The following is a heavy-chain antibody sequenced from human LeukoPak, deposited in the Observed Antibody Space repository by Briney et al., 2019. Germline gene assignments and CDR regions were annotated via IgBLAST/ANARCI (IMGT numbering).Heavy chain of an antibody. CDR1: GGSISSYY. CDR3: ARDSRRGYNYYYYMDV. V-gene: IGHV4-4*07. Sequence: SKTLSLTCTVSGGSISSYYWSWIRQPAGKGLEWIGRIYTSGSTNYNPSLKSRVTMSVDTSKNQFSLKLSSVTAADTAVYYCARDSRRGYNYYYYMDVWGKGTTVTVSS. D-gene: IGHD3-10*01. CDR2: IYTSGST. J-gene: IGHJ6*03.